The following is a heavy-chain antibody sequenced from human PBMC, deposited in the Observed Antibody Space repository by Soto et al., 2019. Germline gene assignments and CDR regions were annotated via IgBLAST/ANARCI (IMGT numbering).Heavy chain of an antibody. Sequence: QVQLVQSGAEVKKHGSSVKVSCKASGGTFSSYTISWVRQAPGQGLEWMGRIIPILGIANYAQKFQGRVTITADKSTSTAYMELSSLRSEDTAVYYCARGKTKDYYGSTDAFDICGQGTMVTVSS. D-gene: IGHD3-10*01. V-gene: IGHV1-69*02. CDR1: GGTFSSYT. CDR2: IIPILGIA. J-gene: IGHJ3*02. CDR3: ARGKTKDYYGSTDAFDI.